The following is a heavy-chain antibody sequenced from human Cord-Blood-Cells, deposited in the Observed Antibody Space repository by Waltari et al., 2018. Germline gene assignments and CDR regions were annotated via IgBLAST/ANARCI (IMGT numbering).Heavy chain of an antibody. D-gene: IGHD3-22*01. CDR3: ARGASSGYYYYYYYGMDV. J-gene: IGHJ6*02. Sequence: QVQLQQWGAGLLKPSETLSLTCAVYGGSFSGYYWSWIRQPPGKGLEWIGEINHSGSTNYHPSLKSRVTISVDTSKNQFSLKLSSVTAADTAVYYCARGASSGYYYYYYYGMDVWGQGTTVTVSS. CDR2: INHSGST. V-gene: IGHV4-34*01. CDR1: GGSFSGYY.